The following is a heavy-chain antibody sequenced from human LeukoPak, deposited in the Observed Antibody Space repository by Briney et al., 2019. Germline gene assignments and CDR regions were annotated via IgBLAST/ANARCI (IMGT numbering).Heavy chain of an antibody. CDR3: ARGLTSSDWYFDL. CDR1: GGSISTYY. J-gene: IGHJ2*01. Sequence: SETLSLTCTVSGGSISTYYWGWIRQPPGKGLEWIAYIHYSGSTNYNPSLRSRVTISVDTSKNQFSLKLSSVTAADTAVYYCARGLTSSDWYFDLWGRGTLVTVSS. CDR2: IHYSGST. V-gene: IGHV4-59*01. D-gene: IGHD4/OR15-4a*01.